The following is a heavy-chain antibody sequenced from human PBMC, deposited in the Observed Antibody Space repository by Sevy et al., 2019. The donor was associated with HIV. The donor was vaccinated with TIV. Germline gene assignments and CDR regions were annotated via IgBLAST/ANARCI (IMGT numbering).Heavy chain of an antibody. CDR1: GFAFSDYA. Sequence: GGSLRLSCAASGFAFSDYAMHWVRQAPGKGLEWVAAISYAGDNKYFADSVKGRFTVSKDNSKNTLYLEMNSLRAEDTVVDYCAKAEADCSGGTCYTAHYYYDMDVWGRGATVTVSS. D-gene: IGHD2-15*01. V-gene: IGHV3-30*18. CDR2: ISYAGDNK. CDR3: AKAEADCSGGTCYTAHYYYDMDV. J-gene: IGHJ6*02.